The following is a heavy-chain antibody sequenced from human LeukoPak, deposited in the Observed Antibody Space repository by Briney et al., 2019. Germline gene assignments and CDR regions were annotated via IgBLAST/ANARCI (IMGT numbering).Heavy chain of an antibody. V-gene: IGHV1-2*02. CDR2: INPHSRAT. Sequence: GASVKVSCKASGNDFSDFYFNWVRQAPGRGLEWVGWINPHSRATHYAQRFRGRVTMEASITTAYMELNSLTSDDTDIYYCVTTSVTHPRDPWGQGTLVTVSS. J-gene: IGHJ5*02. D-gene: IGHD5/OR15-5a*01. CDR1: GNDFSDFY. CDR3: VTTSVTHPRDP.